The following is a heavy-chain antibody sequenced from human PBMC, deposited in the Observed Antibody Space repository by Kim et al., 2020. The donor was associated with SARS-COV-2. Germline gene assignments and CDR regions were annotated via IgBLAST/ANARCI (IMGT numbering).Heavy chain of an antibody. V-gene: IGHV3-33*05. Sequence: GGSLRLSCAASGFTFSGYGMHWVRLAPGKGLEWVAVISYDGSDKYYADSVKGRFTISRDNSKNTLYLQMNSLRAEDTAVYYCAGLYFYGSGPGDYWGQGTLVTVSS. CDR1: GFTFSGYG. J-gene: IGHJ4*02. D-gene: IGHD3-10*01. CDR2: ISYDGSDK. CDR3: AGLYFYGSGPGDY.